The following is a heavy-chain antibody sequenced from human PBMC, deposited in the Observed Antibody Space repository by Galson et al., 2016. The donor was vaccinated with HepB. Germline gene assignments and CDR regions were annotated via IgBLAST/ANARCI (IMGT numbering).Heavy chain of an antibody. V-gene: IGHV3-23*01. CDR3: AQSSYDYVWGSSRFDS. D-gene: IGHD3-16*02. CDR2: ISVNGSRT. CDR1: GFTFSDYA. Sequence: SLRLSCAASGFTFSDYAMSWVRQAPGKGLEWVSGISVNGSRTYYADSVEGRFTISRDNSKNTLYLQMNSLRAEDTAIYYCAQSSYDYVWGSSRFDSWGQGTLVTVSS. J-gene: IGHJ4*02.